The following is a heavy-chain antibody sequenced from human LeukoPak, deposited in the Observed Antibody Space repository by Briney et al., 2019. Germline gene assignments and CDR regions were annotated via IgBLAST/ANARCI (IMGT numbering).Heavy chain of an antibody. CDR1: GGSFSGYY. CDR2: INHSGST. Sequence: SETLSLTCAVYGGSFSGYYWSWIRQPPGKGLEWIGEINHSGSTNYNPSLKSRVTISVDTSKNQFSLKLSSVTAADTAVYYCARTKRITMVRGVTPAVDVWGKGTTVTVSS. CDR3: ARTKRITMVRGVTPAVDV. D-gene: IGHD3-10*01. J-gene: IGHJ6*04. V-gene: IGHV4-34*01.